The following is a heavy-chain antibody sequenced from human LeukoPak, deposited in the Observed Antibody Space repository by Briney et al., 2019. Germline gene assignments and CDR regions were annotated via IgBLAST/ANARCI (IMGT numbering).Heavy chain of an antibody. Sequence: SETLSLTCTLSGGSISSGDYYWSWIRQPPGKGLEWLGYIYYSGSTYYNPSLKSRVTISVDTSKNQFSLKLSSVTAADTAVYYCARGRGELLYYGMDVWGQGTTVTVSS. V-gene: IGHV4-30-4*01. D-gene: IGHD1-26*01. CDR3: ARGRGELLYYGMDV. CDR2: IYYSGST. J-gene: IGHJ6*02. CDR1: GGSISSGDYY.